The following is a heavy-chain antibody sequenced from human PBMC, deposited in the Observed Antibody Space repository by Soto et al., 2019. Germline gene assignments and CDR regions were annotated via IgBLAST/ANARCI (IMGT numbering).Heavy chain of an antibody. CDR3: ARDPRPTYSSGWYRY. J-gene: IGHJ4*02. D-gene: IGHD6-19*01. CDR1: GYTFTSYA. V-gene: IGHV1-3*01. Sequence: QVPLVQSGAEVKKPGASVKVSCKASGYTFTSYAMHWVRQAPGQRLEWMGWINAGNGNTKYSQKFQGRVTITRDTSASTAYMELSSLRSEDTAVYYCARDPRPTYSSGWYRYWGQGTLVTVSS. CDR2: INAGNGNT.